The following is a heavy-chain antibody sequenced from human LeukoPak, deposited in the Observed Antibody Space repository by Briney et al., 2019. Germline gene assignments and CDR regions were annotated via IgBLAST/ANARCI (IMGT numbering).Heavy chain of an antibody. J-gene: IGHJ3*02. V-gene: IGHV3-48*01. D-gene: IGHD3-3*01. CDR3: ARGAWDFGI. CDR2: ISSSSSTI. Sequence: ETLSLTCTVSGGSISSSSYYWGWIREPPGKWLEWVSYISSSSSTIYYADSVKGRFTISRDNAKNSLYLQMNSLRAEDTAVYYCARGAWDFGIWGQGTMVTVSS. CDR1: GGSISSSS.